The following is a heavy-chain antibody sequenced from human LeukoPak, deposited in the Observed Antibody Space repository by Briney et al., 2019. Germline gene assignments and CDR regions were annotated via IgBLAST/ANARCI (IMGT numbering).Heavy chain of an antibody. CDR1: GLTFNNYG. J-gene: IGHJ4*02. CDR3: ASKGRDSAWSFPY. Sequence: GGSLRLSCAASGLTFNNYGMSWVRQAPGKGLEWVSGISGSGLTTFYADSVKGRFTVSRDNSKNTLYLPMNSLRAEDTAVYYCASKGRDSAWSFPYWGQGTLVTVSS. CDR2: ISGSGLTT. V-gene: IGHV3-23*01. D-gene: IGHD6-19*01.